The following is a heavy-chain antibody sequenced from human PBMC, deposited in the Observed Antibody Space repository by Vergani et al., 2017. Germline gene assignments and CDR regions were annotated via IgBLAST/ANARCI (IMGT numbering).Heavy chain of an antibody. Sequence: VQLVESGGGVVQPGRSLRLSCAASGFTFSSYGMHWVRQAPGKGLEWVSAISGSGGSTYYADSVKGRFTISRDNSKNTLYLQMNSLRAEDTAVYYCAKKSGSYYYFDYGGQGTLVTVSS. CDR2: ISGSGGST. CDR1: GFTFSSYG. CDR3: AKKSGSYYYFDY. D-gene: IGHD3-10*01. V-gene: IGHV3-23*04. J-gene: IGHJ4*02.